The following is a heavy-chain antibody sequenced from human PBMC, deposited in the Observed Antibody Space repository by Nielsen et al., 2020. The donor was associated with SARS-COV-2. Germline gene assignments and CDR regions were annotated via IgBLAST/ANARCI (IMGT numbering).Heavy chain of an antibody. CDR3: ARDQEGYYGSGSYEGDDYYYYYGMDV. J-gene: IGHJ6*02. Sequence: GGSLRLSCAASGFTVSSYGMHWVRQAPGKGLEWVAVIWYDGSNKYYADSVKGRFTISRDNSKNTLYLQMNSLRAEDTAVYYCARDQEGYYGSGSYEGDDYYYYYGMDVWGQGTTVTVSS. D-gene: IGHD3-10*01. CDR2: IWYDGSNK. CDR1: GFTVSSYG. V-gene: IGHV3-33*01.